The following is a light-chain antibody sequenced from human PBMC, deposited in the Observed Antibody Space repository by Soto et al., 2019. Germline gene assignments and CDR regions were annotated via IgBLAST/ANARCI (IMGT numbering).Light chain of an antibody. CDR1: QSVSSY. CDR3: QQRYNSWT. V-gene: IGKV3-11*01. Sequence: EIVLTQSPATLSLSPGETATLSCRASQSVSSYLAWYQQKPGRAPRLLIYDASNRATGIPARFSGSGSGTDSTLTISSLEPEDSGVYYCQQRYNSWTFGQGTKVDIK. CDR2: DAS. J-gene: IGKJ1*01.